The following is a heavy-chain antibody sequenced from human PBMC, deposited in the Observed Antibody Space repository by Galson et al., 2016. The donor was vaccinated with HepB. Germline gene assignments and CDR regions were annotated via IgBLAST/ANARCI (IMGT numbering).Heavy chain of an antibody. J-gene: IGHJ4*02. CDR1: GYTFSYHA. CDR3: ARVGGTGWYRPDY. Sequence: SVKVSCKGSGYTFSYHAIHWVRQAPGQRPEWMGWINVANGDTKYSQKLQDRVTLSRDTSASTAYMELDSLRYEDSAVYYCARVGGTGWYRPDYWGQGTLVTVSS. CDR2: INVANGDT. V-gene: IGHV1-3*01. D-gene: IGHD6-19*01.